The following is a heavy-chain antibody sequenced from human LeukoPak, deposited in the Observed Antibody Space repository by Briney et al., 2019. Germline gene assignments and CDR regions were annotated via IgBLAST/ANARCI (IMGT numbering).Heavy chain of an antibody. CDR2: INPSGGST. J-gene: IGHJ5*02. Sequence: ASVKVSCKASGYTFTNYYIHWVRQAPGQGLEWMGIINPSGGSTSYAQKFQGRVTMTRDTSTSTVYMELSSLRSEDTAVYYCARGPPPSIVVVPAAMHVDNWFDPWGQGTLVTVSS. CDR3: ARGPPPSIVVVPAAMHVDNWFDP. V-gene: IGHV1-46*01. D-gene: IGHD2-2*01. CDR1: GYTFTNYY.